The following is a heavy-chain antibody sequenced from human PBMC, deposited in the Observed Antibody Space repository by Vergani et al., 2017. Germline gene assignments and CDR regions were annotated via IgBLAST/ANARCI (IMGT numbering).Heavy chain of an antibody. J-gene: IGHJ6*03. D-gene: IGHD4-17*01. V-gene: IGHV3-23*01. CDR2: ISGSGGST. Sequence: EVQLLESGGGLVQPGGSLRLSCAASGFTFSSYAMSWVRQAPGKGLEWVSAISGSGGSTYYADSVKGRFTISRDNSKNTLYLQMNSLRAEDTAVYYCARDTGTVTYYYYYMDVWGKGTTVTVSS. CDR1: GFTFSSYA. CDR3: ARDTGTVTYYYYYMDV.